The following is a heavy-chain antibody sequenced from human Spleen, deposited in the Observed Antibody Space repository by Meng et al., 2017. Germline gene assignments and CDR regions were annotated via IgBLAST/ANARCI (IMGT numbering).Heavy chain of an antibody. J-gene: IGHJ4*02. Sequence: GESLKISCAASGFTFSSYAMHWVRQAPGKGLEWVAVLLYGGGNKYYADSVKGRFTISRDNAKNSLYLQMNSLRAEDTAVYYCARGTYSSGWPYYFDYWGQGTLVTVSS. CDR1: GFTFSSYA. V-gene: IGHV3-30*04. CDR3: ARGTYSSGWPYYFDY. D-gene: IGHD6-19*01. CDR2: LLYGGGNK.